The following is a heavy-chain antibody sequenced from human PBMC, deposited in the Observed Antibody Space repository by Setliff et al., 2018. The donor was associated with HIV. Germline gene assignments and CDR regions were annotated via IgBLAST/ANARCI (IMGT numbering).Heavy chain of an antibody. V-gene: IGHV3-74*01. CDR2: INSDGSST. CDR1: GFTFSSYW. Sequence: GSLRLSCAASGFTFSSYWMHWVRQAPGKGLVWVSRINSDGSSTSYADSVKGRFTIPRDNAKNSLYLLMNSLKVEDTAVYYCTTLLSGVGTDVFDIWGQGTMVTVSS. J-gene: IGHJ3*02. D-gene: IGHD2-15*01. CDR3: TTLLSGVGTDVFDI.